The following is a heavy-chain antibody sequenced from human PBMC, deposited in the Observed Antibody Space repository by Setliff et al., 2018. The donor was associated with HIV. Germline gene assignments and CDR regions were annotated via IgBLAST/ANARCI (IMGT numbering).Heavy chain of an antibody. CDR1: GFSFSDNY. Sequence: GGSLRLSCSVSGFSFSDNYMGWVRQAPGKGLEWVGFIRSKAYGGTTEYAASVKGRFTISRDDSKSIAYLQMNSLKTEDTAVYYCTRVQLGRDAFDIWGQGTMVTVSS. CDR3: TRVQLGRDAFDI. J-gene: IGHJ3*02. D-gene: IGHD1-1*01. CDR2: IRSKAYGGTT. V-gene: IGHV3-49*04.